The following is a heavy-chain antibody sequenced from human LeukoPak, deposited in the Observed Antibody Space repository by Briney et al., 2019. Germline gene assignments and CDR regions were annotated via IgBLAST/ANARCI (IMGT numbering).Heavy chain of an antibody. CDR3: AREGAYGDFTGVY. D-gene: IGHD4-17*01. J-gene: IGHJ4*02. V-gene: IGHV1-69*01. CDR1: GGTFSSYA. CDR2: IIPIFGTA. Sequence: ASVKVSCKASGGTFSSYAISWVRQAPGQGLEWMGGIIPIFGTANYAQTLKGRVTITADESTSTAYMELSSLRSEDTAVYYCAREGAYGDFTGVYWGQGTLVTVSS.